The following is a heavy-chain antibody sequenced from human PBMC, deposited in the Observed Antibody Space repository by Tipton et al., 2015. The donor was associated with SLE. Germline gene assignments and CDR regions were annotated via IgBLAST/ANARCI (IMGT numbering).Heavy chain of an antibody. CDR3: AKDRKGDYYYGMDV. V-gene: IGHV3-30*18. CDR1: GFTFSSYG. J-gene: IGHJ6*02. CDR2: ISYDGSNK. D-gene: IGHD1-14*01. Sequence: SLRLSCAASGFTFSSYGMHWVRQAPGKGLEWVAVISYDGSNKYYADSVKGRFTISRDNSKNTLYLQMNSLRAEDTAVYYCAKDRKGDYYYGMDVWGQGTTVTVSS.